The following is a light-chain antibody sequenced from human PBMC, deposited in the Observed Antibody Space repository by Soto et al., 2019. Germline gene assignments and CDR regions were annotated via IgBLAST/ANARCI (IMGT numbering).Light chain of an antibody. CDR1: DSNIGNNG. V-gene: IGLV1-36*01. J-gene: IGLJ3*02. Sequence: QPVLTQPPSVSAAPRQRVTISCSGSDSNIGNNGVNWYQQFPGKAPILLIYYDDLLASGVSDRFSGSKSGTSASLAIRGLQSDDEADYYCAAWDDSLNAVLFGGGTKLTVL. CDR2: YDD. CDR3: AAWDDSLNAVL.